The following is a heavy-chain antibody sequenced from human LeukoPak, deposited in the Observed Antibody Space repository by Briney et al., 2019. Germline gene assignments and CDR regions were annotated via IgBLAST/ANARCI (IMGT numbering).Heavy chain of an antibody. CDR1: GITLSNYG. J-gene: IGHJ3*01. CDR3: AKEGTTMIYDAFDV. CDR2: ISDSGGRT. D-gene: IGHD1-1*01. V-gene: IGHV3-23*01. Sequence: GGSLRLSCAVSGITLSNYGMSWVRQAPGKGLEWVAGISDSGGRTNYADSVKGRFTISRDNPKNTLYLQMNSLRAEDTAVYYCAKEGTTMIYDAFDVWGQGTMVTVSS.